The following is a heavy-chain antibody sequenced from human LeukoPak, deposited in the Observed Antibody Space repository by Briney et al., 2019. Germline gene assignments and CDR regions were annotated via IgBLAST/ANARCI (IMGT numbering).Heavy chain of an antibody. CDR3: ARGESVVTPFDY. V-gene: IGHV4-59*01. CDR1: GGSISSYY. J-gene: IGHJ4*02. D-gene: IGHD4-23*01. Sequence: SETLSLTCTVSGGSISSYYWSWIRQPPGKGLEWIGYIYYSGSTNYNPSLKSRVTISVDTSKNQFSLKLSSVTAADTAVYYCARGESVVTPFDYWGQGTLVTVSS. CDR2: IYYSGST.